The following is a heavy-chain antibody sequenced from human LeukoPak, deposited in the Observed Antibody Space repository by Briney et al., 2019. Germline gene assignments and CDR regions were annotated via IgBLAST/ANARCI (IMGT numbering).Heavy chain of an antibody. CDR3: ATDLSYFASGSFYIGY. CDR2: FAPEYGET. J-gene: IGHJ4*02. CDR1: GGTFNSYI. V-gene: IGHV1-24*01. D-gene: IGHD3-10*01. Sequence: GASVKVSCKASGGTFNSYIISWVRQVPGQGLEWMGGFAPEYGETIYAEKFQGRVTLTEDTSTDIAYMELSSLRYEDTAVYYCATDLSYFASGSFYIGYWGQGSLVTVSS.